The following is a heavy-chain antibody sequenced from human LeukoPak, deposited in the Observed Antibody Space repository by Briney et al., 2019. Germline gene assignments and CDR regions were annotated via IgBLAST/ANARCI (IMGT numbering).Heavy chain of an antibody. D-gene: IGHD6-19*01. J-gene: IGHJ4*02. Sequence: GGSLRLSCAASGFTFSSYSMNWVRQAPGKGLERVSVIYSGGSTYYADSVKGRFTISRDNSKNTLYLQMNSLRAEDTAVYYCARDKGSGWYGGGLDYWGQGTLVTVSS. CDR1: GFTFSSYS. CDR3: ARDKGSGWYGGGLDY. CDR2: IYSGGST. V-gene: IGHV3-53*01.